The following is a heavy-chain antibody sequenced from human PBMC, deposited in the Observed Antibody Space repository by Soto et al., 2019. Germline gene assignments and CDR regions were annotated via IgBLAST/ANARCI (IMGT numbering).Heavy chain of an antibody. CDR3: AKENYDSSGYYYGIDY. D-gene: IGHD3-22*01. CDR1: GFTFSSYA. Sequence: EVQLLESGGGLVQPGGSLRLSCAASGFTFSSYAMSWVRQAPGKGLEWVSAISGSGGSTYYADSVKGRFTISRDNSKNTLYLQMNSLRADDTAVYYCAKENYDSSGYYYGIDYWGQGTLVTVSS. J-gene: IGHJ4*02. CDR2: ISGSGGST. V-gene: IGHV3-23*01.